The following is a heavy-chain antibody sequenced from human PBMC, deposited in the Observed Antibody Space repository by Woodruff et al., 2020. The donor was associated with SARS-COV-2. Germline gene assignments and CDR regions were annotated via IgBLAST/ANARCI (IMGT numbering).Heavy chain of an antibody. CDR2: ITTTSSYI. J-gene: IGHJ6*03. CDR3: ARVNRIASQHFHFYMDV. V-gene: IGHV3-21*01. Sequence: GLEWVSSITTTSSYIFYAGSVKGRFTISRDNAKNSLYLQLTSLRAEDTAVYFCARVNRIASQHFHFYMDVWGKGTTVTV. D-gene: IGHD6-6*01.